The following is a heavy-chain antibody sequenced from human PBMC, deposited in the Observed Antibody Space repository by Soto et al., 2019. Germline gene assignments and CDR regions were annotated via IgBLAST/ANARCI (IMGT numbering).Heavy chain of an antibody. CDR1: GLPFTNSS. J-gene: IGHJ4*01. CDR2: ISFDGVNK. CDR3: VRPSATVIFTSGFDS. V-gene: IGHV3-30-3*01. Sequence: PGGSLRLSCAVSGLPFTNSSMHWVRQAPGKGLEWVAGISFDGVNKYYADSVQGRLTISRDNSKNTVFLQMSSLRPDDTGIYFCVRPSATVIFTSGFDSWGHGTLVTVSS. D-gene: IGHD3-9*01.